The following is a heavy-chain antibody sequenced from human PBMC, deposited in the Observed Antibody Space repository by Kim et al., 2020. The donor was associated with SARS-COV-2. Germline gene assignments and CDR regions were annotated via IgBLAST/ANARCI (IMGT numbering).Heavy chain of an antibody. Sequence: GGSLRLSCAASGFTVSSNYMSWVRQAPGKGLEWVSVIYSGGSTYYADSVKGRFTISRDNSKNTLYLQMNSLRAEDTAVYYCARYSTGYSSSWDQYNWFDPWGQGTLVTVSS. D-gene: IGHD6-13*01. CDR1: GFTVSSNY. V-gene: IGHV3-66*02. CDR3: ARYSTGYSSSWDQYNWFDP. J-gene: IGHJ5*02. CDR2: IYSGGST.